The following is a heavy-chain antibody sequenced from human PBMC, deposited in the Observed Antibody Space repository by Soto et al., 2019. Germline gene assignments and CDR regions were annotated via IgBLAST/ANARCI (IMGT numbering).Heavy chain of an antibody. J-gene: IGHJ4*02. D-gene: IGHD5-12*01. CDR3: AKDYARRWLQSGYFDY. Sequence: GGSLRLSCAASGFTFSSYGMHWVRQAPGKGLEWVALISYDGSDKYYADSVKGRFTISRDNSKNTLYLQMNSLRAEDTAVYYCAKDYARRWLQSGYFDYWGQGTLVTVSS. V-gene: IGHV3-30*18. CDR2: ISYDGSDK. CDR1: GFTFSSYG.